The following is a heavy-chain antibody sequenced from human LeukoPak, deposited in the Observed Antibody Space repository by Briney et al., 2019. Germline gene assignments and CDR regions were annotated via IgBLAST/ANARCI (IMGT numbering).Heavy chain of an antibody. Sequence: GGSLRLSCAASGFTFSKYALTWVRQAPGQGLECVSVISGSGDYTYYADSVKGRFTISRDNSKNTLYLQMNSLRDEDMAVYYCAKNLPYLDNPAYRSWLLDFWGQGTLVTVSS. D-gene: IGHD3-16*02. V-gene: IGHV3-23*01. CDR3: AKNLPYLDNPAYRSWLLDF. CDR1: GFTFSKYA. J-gene: IGHJ4*02. CDR2: ISGSGDYT.